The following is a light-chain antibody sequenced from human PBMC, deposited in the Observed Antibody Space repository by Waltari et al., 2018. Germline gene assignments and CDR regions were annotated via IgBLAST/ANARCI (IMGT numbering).Light chain of an antibody. V-gene: IGLV2-8*01. CDR1: SSDIGLNNY. CDR3: TSNAGTTGV. J-gene: IGLJ1*01. Sequence: QSALTQPPSASGSPGQSVTISCTGTSSDIGLNNYVSWYQPHPGKAPKLIIYEFSNRPSGVPDRFSGSKSGNTASLTVSGLQPEDEADYYCTSNAGTTGVFGSGTKVTVL. CDR2: EFS.